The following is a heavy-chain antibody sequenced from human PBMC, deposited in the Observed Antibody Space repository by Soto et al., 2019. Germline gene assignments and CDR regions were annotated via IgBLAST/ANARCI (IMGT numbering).Heavy chain of an antibody. Sequence: EVQLVESGGGLVQPGGSLRLSCAASGFTFSSYSINWVRQAPGKGLAWVSYISTSGSTIYYADSVKGRFTISRDNARNSVYLQVNSLRAEDTAVYYCAREGGMDVWVQGTTVTVSS. CDR2: ISTSGSTI. J-gene: IGHJ6*02. V-gene: IGHV3-48*01. CDR3: AREGGMDV. CDR1: GFTFSSYS.